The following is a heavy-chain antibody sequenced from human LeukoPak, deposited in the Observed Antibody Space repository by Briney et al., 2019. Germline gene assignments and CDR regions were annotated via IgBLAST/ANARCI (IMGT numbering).Heavy chain of an antibody. J-gene: IGHJ4*02. V-gene: IGHV4-30-4*08. CDR1: GGSISSGDYY. D-gene: IGHD2-2*01. CDR3: ARDQVIVPAVDY. CDR2: IYYSGST. Sequence: PSETLSLTCTVSGGSISSGDYYWSWIRQPPGKGLEWIGYIYYSGSTYYNPSLKSRDTISVDTSKNQFSLKLSSVTAADTAVYYRARDQVIVPAVDYWGQGTLVTVSS.